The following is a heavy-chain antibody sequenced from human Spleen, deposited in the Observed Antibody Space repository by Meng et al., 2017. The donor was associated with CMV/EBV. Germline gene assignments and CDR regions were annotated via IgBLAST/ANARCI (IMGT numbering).Heavy chain of an antibody. CDR2: ISSGSSTI. CDR3: ARGGYCSGGSCYRAGF. CDR1: GFNFNKYS. D-gene: IGHD2-15*01. J-gene: IGHJ4*02. Sequence: GESLKISCAASGFNFNKYSMNWVRQAPGKGLEWVAYISSGSSTIYYADSVKGRFTISRENAEDSLYLQMNSLRAEDTAVYYCARGGYCSGGSCYRAGFWGQGTLVTVSS. V-gene: IGHV3-48*04.